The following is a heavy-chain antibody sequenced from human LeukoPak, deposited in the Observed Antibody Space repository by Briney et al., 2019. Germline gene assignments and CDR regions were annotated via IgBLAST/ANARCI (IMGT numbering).Heavy chain of an antibody. V-gene: IGHV4-31*03. CDR3: AREYYYDSSGYPDPNDAFDI. CDR1: GGSISSGGSY. D-gene: IGHD3-22*01. J-gene: IGHJ3*02. CDR2: IYYSGST. Sequence: SETLSLTCTVSGGSISSGGSYWSWIRQHPGKGLEWIGYIYYSGSTYYNPSLKSRVTISVDTSKNQFSLKLSSVTAADTAVYYCAREYYYDSSGYPDPNDAFDIWGQGTMVTVSS.